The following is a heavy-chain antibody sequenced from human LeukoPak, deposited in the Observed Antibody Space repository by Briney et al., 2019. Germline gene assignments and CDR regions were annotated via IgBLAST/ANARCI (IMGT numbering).Heavy chain of an antibody. V-gene: IGHV3-23*01. J-gene: IGHJ4*02. CDR3: AKDGGLWVSAHWGDS. Sequence: GGSLRLSCAAFGFTFSSYVMSWVRQAPGKGLEWVSTITTSDGNTYYADSVKGRFTVSRDNSKNTLFLQMNSLRAEDTAVYYCAKDGGLWVSAHWGDSWGRGTLVTVSS. D-gene: IGHD7-27*01. CDR1: GFTFSSYV. CDR2: ITTSDGNT.